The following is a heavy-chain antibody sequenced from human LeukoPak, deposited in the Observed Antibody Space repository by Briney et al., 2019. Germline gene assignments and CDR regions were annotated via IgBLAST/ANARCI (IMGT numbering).Heavy chain of an antibody. Sequence: SETLSLTCTVSGGSISSYYWSWIRQPPGKGLEWIGYIYYSGSTNYNPSLKSRVTISVDTSKNQFSLKLSSVTAADTAVYYCARTASDNWGSGYYFDYWGQGTLVTVSS. V-gene: IGHV4-59*01. CDR2: IYYSGST. D-gene: IGHD7-27*01. J-gene: IGHJ4*02. CDR1: GGSISSYY. CDR3: ARTASDNWGSGYYFDY.